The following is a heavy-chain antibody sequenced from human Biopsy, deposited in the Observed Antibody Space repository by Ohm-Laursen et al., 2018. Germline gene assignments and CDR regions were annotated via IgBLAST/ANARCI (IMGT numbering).Heavy chain of an antibody. V-gene: IGHV4-4*07. Sequence: SQTLSLTCTVSGGFIRTYYWNWIRQPAGKALVWIGRISNTGSTNYNPSLQSRVTMSVDTSKNQFSLKMSSVTAADTAVYYCARDLPYYENSGYGALDMWGQGTMVTVSS. CDR3: ARDLPYYENSGYGALDM. J-gene: IGHJ3*02. D-gene: IGHD3-22*01. CDR1: GGFIRTYY. CDR2: ISNTGST.